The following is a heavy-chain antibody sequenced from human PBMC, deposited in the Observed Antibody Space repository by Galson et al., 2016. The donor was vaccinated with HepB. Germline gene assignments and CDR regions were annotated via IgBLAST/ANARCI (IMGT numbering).Heavy chain of an antibody. J-gene: IGHJ6*02. CDR2: INTNTGNP. CDR3: ARGRLLWVGELAPFYYYGMDV. V-gene: IGHV7-4-1*02. D-gene: IGHD3-10*01. CDR1: GYTFTSYT. Sequence: SVKVSCKASGYTFTSYTMDWVRQAPGQGLEWMGWINTNTGNPTYAQGFTGRFVFSLDPSVSTAYLQISGLKAEDTAVYYCARGRLLWVGELAPFYYYGMDVWGQGTTVTVSS.